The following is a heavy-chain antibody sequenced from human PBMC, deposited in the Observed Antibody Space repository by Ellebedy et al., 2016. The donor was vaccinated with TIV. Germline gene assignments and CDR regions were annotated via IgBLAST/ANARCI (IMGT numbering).Heavy chain of an antibody. Sequence: GESLKISCAVSGFTFSDYYMSWIRQAPGKGLEWVSYISSSGSIINYANSVKGRFPISRDNAKNSQYLQMNSLRAEDTAVYYCVRDTYYYGSGTYYKGFDYWGQGTLVTVSS. CDR1: GFTFSDYY. CDR3: VRDTYYYGSGTYYKGFDY. V-gene: IGHV3-11*04. CDR2: ISSSGSII. J-gene: IGHJ4*02. D-gene: IGHD3-10*01.